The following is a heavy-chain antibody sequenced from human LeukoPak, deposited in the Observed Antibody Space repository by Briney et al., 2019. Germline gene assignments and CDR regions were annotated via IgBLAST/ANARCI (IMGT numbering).Heavy chain of an antibody. D-gene: IGHD3-22*01. J-gene: IGHJ4*02. Sequence: GGSLRLSCAASGFTFSDYYMSWIRQAPGKGLEWVSYISSSGSTIYYADPVKGRFTISRDNAKDSLYLQMNSLRAEDTAVYYCARAGYYDSSGYPDYWGQGTLVTVSS. CDR1: GFTFSDYY. CDR3: ARAGYYDSSGYPDY. V-gene: IGHV3-11*04. CDR2: ISSSGSTI.